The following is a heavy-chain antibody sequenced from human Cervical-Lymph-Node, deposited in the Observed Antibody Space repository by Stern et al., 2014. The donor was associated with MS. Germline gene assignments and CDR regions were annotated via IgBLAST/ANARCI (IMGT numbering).Heavy chain of an antibody. CDR2: INPKSGGT. V-gene: IGHV1-2*02. Sequence: VQLVESGAEVKKPGASMKVSCKASGYSFSAFYIHWVRQAPGQGLEWMGWINPKSGGTKYAQKFRGRVTMTRDTSISTAYMELSRLKSDDTAVYYCTRGDLVIVSVVLGRFDPWGQGTLATVAS. D-gene: IGHD2/OR15-2a*01. CDR1: GYSFSAFY. CDR3: TRGDLVIVSVVLGRFDP. J-gene: IGHJ5*02.